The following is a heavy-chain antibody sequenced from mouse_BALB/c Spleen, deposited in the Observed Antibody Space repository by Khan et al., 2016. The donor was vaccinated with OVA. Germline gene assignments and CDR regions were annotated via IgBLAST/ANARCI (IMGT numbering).Heavy chain of an antibody. CDR2: ISSGGSYT. D-gene: IGHD1-3*01. CDR1: GFTFSSYA. J-gene: IGHJ2*01. Sequence: EVELVESGGGLVKPGGSLKLSCAASGFTFSSYAMSWVRQSPEKRLEWVAEISSGGSYTYYPDTVTGRFPISRDNAKNTLYLEMSSLRSEDTAMYYWARGSYNSGRSPGYFDYWGQGTTLTVSS. V-gene: IGHV5-9-4*01. CDR3: ARGSYNSGRSPGYFDY.